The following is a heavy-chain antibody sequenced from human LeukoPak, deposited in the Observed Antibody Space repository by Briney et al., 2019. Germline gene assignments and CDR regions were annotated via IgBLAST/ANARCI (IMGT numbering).Heavy chain of an antibody. D-gene: IGHD1-26*01. V-gene: IGHV3-23*01. CDR2: ISGSGGST. CDR1: GFTFSSYA. CDR3: AKSQIAPLLGATFDY. Sequence: PGGSLRLSCAASGFTFSSYAMSWVRQAPGKGLEWVSAISGSGGSTYYADSVKGRFTISRDNSKNTLYLQMNSLRAEDTAVYYCAKSQIAPLLGATFDYWGQGTLVTVSS. J-gene: IGHJ4*02.